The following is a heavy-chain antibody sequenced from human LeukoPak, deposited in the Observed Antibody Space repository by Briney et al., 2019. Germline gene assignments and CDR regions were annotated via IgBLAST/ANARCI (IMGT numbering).Heavy chain of an antibody. CDR2: ISGSGGST. D-gene: IGHD3-22*01. Sequence: GGSLRLSCAASGFTFSSYAMSWVRQAPGKGLEWVSAISGSGGSTYYADSVKGRFTISRDNSKNTLYPQMNSLRAEDTAVYYCAKGVYYYDSSGYYVYYFDYWGQGTLVTVSS. V-gene: IGHV3-23*01. J-gene: IGHJ4*02. CDR1: GFTFSSYA. CDR3: AKGVYYYDSSGYYVYYFDY.